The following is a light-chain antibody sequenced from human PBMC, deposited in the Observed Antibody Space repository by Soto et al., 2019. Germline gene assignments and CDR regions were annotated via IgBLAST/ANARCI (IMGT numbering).Light chain of an antibody. J-gene: IGLJ2*01. CDR3: AAWDDSLNGSHVV. CDR1: SSNIGSNT. V-gene: IGLV1-44*01. CDR2: SNN. Sequence: QSVLTQPPSASGTPGQRVTISCSGSSSNIGSNTVNWYQQLPGTAPKLLIHSNNQRPSGVPDRFSGSKSGTSASLAISGLQSEDEADYYCAAWDDSLNGSHVVFGGGTKLTVL.